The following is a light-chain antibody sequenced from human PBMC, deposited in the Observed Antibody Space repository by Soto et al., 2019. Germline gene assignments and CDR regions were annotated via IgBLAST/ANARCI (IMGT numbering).Light chain of an antibody. Sequence: QSVLTQPTSLSGSPGQSVTISCTGTSSDVGSYDRVSWYQQPPGTAPKLLVYEVNNRPSGVPDRFSGSKSGNTASLTISGLQAEDEADYYCSSFTTSSTWVFGGGTKVTVL. J-gene: IGLJ3*02. CDR1: SSDVGSYDR. CDR3: SSFTTSSTWV. V-gene: IGLV2-18*02. CDR2: EVN.